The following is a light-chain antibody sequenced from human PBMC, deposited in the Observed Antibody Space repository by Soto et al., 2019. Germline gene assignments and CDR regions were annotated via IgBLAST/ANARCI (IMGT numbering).Light chain of an antibody. Sequence: TQSPATLSVSPGERATLSCRASQSVSGNLAWYQQKGGQAPRLLIYGASTRATGIPARFSGSGSGTEFTLTISSLQSEDIAVYYCLQYNNWPITFAQGTRLEIK. J-gene: IGKJ5*01. CDR2: GAS. CDR3: LQYNNWPIT. CDR1: QSVSGN. V-gene: IGKV3-15*01.